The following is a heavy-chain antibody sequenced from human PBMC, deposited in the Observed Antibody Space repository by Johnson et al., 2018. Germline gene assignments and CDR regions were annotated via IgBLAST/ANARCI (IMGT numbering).Heavy chain of an antibody. D-gene: IGHD3-9*01. Sequence: EVQLVETGGGLVQXGGSLRLSCAASGFTFSSYWMSWVRQAPGKGLEWVANIKQDGSEKYDVDSVKGRCTIARDNAKNTLYLQMNTLRAEDTAVYYCARDRSYDIYLGDAFDIWGQGTMVTVSS. J-gene: IGHJ3*02. CDR2: IKQDGSEK. CDR3: ARDRSYDIYLGDAFDI. CDR1: GFTFSSYW. V-gene: IGHV3-7*01.